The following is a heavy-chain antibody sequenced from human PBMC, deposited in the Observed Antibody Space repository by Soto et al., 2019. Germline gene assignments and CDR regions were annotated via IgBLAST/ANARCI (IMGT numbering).Heavy chain of an antibody. J-gene: IGHJ4*02. V-gene: IGHV4-59*01. CDR2: IYYSGST. Sequence: SETLSLTCPVSGCSISSYYWSWIRQPPGKGLEWIGYIYYSGSTNYNPSLKSRVTISVDTSKNQFSLKLSSVTAADTAVYYCARGATVVLDYWGQGTLVTVSS. CDR1: GCSISSYY. CDR3: ARGATVVLDY. D-gene: IGHD4-17*01.